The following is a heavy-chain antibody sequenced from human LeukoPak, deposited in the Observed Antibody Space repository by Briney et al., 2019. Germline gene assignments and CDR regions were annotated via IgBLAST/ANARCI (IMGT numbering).Heavy chain of an antibody. CDR3: ARSQYQLLSAYAFDI. CDR1: GGSISSSSYY. Sequence: SETLSLTCTVSGGSISSSSYYWGWIRQPPGKGLEWIGSIYYSGSTYYNPSLKSRVTISVDTSKNQFSLKLSSVTAADTAVYYCARSQYQLLSAYAFDIWGQGTMVTVSS. D-gene: IGHD2-2*01. V-gene: IGHV4-39*01. CDR2: IYYSGST. J-gene: IGHJ3*02.